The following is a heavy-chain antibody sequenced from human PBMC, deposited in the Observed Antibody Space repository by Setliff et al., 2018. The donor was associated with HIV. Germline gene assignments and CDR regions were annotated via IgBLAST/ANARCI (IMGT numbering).Heavy chain of an antibody. V-gene: IGHV4-59*01. CDR1: GGSSRDYY. D-gene: IGHD3-9*01. Sequence: SETLSLTCTVSGGSSRDYYWSWIRQPPGKGLEWIGYIYSGSTNYNPSLKSRVTISVDTSKNQFSLKLTSVTAADTAVYYCARDASLRYPHYFDYWGQGTQVTVSS. CDR2: IYSGST. J-gene: IGHJ4*02. CDR3: ARDASLRYPHYFDY.